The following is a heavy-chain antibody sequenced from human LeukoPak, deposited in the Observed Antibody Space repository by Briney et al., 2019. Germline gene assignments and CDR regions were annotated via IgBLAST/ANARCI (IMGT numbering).Heavy chain of an antibody. CDR3: ASLGYCSGGSCYSDY. J-gene: IGHJ4*02. V-gene: IGHV4-34*01. CDR2: INHSGST. CDR1: GGSLSGYY. D-gene: IGHD2-15*01. Sequence: PSETLSLTCAVYGGSLSGYYWSWIRQPPGKGLEWIGEINHSGSTNYNPSLKSRVTISVDTSKNQFSLKLSSVTAADTAVYYCASLGYCSGGSCYSDYWGQGTLVTVSS.